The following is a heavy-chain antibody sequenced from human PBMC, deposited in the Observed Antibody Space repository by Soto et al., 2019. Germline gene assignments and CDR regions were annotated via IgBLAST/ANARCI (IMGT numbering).Heavy chain of an antibody. CDR2: IWYDGSNK. CDR3: ARDPRLAAAGKPAYNWFDP. CDR1: GFTFSSYG. V-gene: IGHV3-33*01. J-gene: IGHJ5*02. Sequence: QVQLVESGGGVVQPGRSLRLSCAASGFTFSSYGMHWVRQAPGKGLEWVAVIWYDGSNKYYADSVKGRFTISRDNSKNTLYLQMNSLRAEDTAVYYCARDPRLAAAGKPAYNWFDPWGQGTLVTVSS. D-gene: IGHD6-13*01.